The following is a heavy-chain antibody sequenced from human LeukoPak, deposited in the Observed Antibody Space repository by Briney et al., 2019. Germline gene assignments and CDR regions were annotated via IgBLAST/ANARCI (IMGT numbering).Heavy chain of an antibody. CDR1: GCSITSYY. V-gene: IGHV4-59*08. D-gene: IGHD5-18*01. Sequence: TSETLSLTCTVPGCSITSYYGTWIRQPPGKGLEWIGYIYYSGTTNYNPSLKSRVTISVDTSKSQLSLKLSSVTAADTDIYDCAARVTLGEIDYWGQGTLVAVSS. J-gene: IGHJ4*02. CDR2: IYYSGTT. CDR3: AARVTLGEIDY.